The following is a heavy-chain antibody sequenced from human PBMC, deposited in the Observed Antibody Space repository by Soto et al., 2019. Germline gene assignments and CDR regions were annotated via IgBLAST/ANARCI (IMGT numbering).Heavy chain of an antibody. CDR1: GFTFSAFP. CDR2: ISYDGRNE. Sequence: PGGSLRLSCAVSGFTFSAFPMFWVRQAPGKGLEWVAFISYDGRNEDYADSVKGRFTISRDNSKNTLYLQMNSLKTEDTAVYYCTTDQIVVVPAARGGMDVWGQGTTVTVSS. V-gene: IGHV3-30*03. D-gene: IGHD2-2*01. J-gene: IGHJ6*02. CDR3: TTDQIVVVPAARGGMDV.